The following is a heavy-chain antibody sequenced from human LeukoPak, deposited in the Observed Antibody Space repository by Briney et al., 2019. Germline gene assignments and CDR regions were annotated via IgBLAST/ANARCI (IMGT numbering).Heavy chain of an antibody. V-gene: IGHV4-59*01. Sequence: SETLSLTCAVYGGSFSGYYWSWIRQPPGKGLEWIGYIYYSGSTNYNPSLKSRVTISVDTSKNQFSLKLSSVTAADTAVYYCARGRRVYYDSSGYYYYFDYWGQGTLVTVSS. CDR3: ARGRRVYYDSSGYYYYFDY. D-gene: IGHD3-22*01. CDR1: GGSFSGYY. CDR2: IYYSGST. J-gene: IGHJ4*02.